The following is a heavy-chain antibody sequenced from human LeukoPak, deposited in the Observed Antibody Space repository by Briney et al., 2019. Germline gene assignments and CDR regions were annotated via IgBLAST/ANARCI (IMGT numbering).Heavy chain of an antibody. CDR2: IHPGDSDT. V-gene: IGHV5-51*01. D-gene: IGHD5-18*01. CDR3: ARRGEAMDPFDY. Sequence: GESLKISCKGSGYGFTSYWIGWVRHMPGKGLEWMGIIHPGDSDTRYSPSFQGQVTISADKSINTAYLQWSSLKASDTAIYYCARRGEAMDPFDYWGQGTLVTVSS. CDR1: GYGFTSYW. J-gene: IGHJ4*02.